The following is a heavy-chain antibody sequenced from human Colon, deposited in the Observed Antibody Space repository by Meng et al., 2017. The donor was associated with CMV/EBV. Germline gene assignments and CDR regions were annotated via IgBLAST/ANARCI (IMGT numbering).Heavy chain of an antibody. D-gene: IGHD1-26*01. J-gene: IGHJ4*02. CDR3: ARGTRYSGSLTLDS. Sequence: SVKVSCKTSGGSFSDYAIPWVRQAPGQGLEWMGGIIPVFGTPNYAQRFQGRVAITTDEFTNTAYMELNSLTSEDTAVYYCARGTRYSGSLTLDSWGQGTQVTVSS. CDR2: IIPVFGTP. CDR1: GGSFSDYA. V-gene: IGHV1-69*05.